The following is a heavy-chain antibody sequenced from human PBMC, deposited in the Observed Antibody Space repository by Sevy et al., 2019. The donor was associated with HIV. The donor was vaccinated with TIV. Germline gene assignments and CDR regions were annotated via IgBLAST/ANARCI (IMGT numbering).Heavy chain of an antibody. CDR2: SGGSRSPI. D-gene: IGHD1-1*01. CDR1: GFTFSIYT. V-gene: IGHV3-48*01. Sequence: GGSLRLSCAASGFTFSIYTMNWVRQAPGKGLEWLSYSGGSRSPISYADSVKGRFTISRDTAKNTLYLQMNNLGAEDTAVYYCVRDNNWAFDYWGQGTPVTVSS. J-gene: IGHJ4*02. CDR3: VRDNNWAFDY.